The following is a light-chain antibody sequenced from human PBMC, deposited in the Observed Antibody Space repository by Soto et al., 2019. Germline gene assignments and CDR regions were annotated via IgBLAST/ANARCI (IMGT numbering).Light chain of an antibody. CDR2: KAS. CDR3: QQYGSSGT. CDR1: QSINGW. J-gene: IGKJ1*01. Sequence: DIQLTQSPSTLSASVGDRVTITCRASQSINGWLAWYQQKPGQAPNLLIYKASTLESGVPSRFSGSGSGTDFTLTISRLEPEDFAVYYCQQYGSSGTFGQGTKVDIK. V-gene: IGKV1-5*03.